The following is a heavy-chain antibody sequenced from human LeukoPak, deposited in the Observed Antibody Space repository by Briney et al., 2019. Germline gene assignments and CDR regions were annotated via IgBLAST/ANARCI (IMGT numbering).Heavy chain of an antibody. V-gene: IGHV1-8*01. CDR2: MNPNSGNT. Sequence: GASVKVSCKASGYTFTSYDINWVRQATGQGLEWMGWMNPNSGNTGYAQKFQGGVTMTRNTSISTAYMELSSLRSEGTAVYYCARVDSSSSFDYWGQGTLVTVSS. CDR1: GYTFTSYD. J-gene: IGHJ4*02. CDR3: ARVDSSSSFDY. D-gene: IGHD6-6*01.